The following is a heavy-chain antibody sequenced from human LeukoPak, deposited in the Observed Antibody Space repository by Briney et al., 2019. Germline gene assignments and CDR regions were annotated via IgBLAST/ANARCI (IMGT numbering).Heavy chain of an antibody. Sequence: GESLKISCKGSGYSFTNYWIGWVRQMPGKGLEWMGIIYPGDSDTRYSPSFQGQVTISADKSINTAYLQWSSLKASDTAMYYCARSNLDRAFDIWGQGTMVTVSS. CDR1: GYSFTNYW. D-gene: IGHD1-1*01. V-gene: IGHV5-51*01. J-gene: IGHJ3*02. CDR2: IYPGDSDT. CDR3: ARSNLDRAFDI.